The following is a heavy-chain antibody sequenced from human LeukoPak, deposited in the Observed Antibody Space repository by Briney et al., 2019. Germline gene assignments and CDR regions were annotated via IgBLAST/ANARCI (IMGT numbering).Heavy chain of an antibody. V-gene: IGHV3-23*01. CDR1: GFTFRTYA. J-gene: IGHJ4*02. Sequence: GGSLRLSCAASGFTFRTYAMSWVRQAPGKGLEWVSTVTGSGGSSYYADSVKGRFTIFRDNSKNTLFLQMNSLRAEDTAVYYCAKEGIAAPLYYFDYWGQGNLVTVSS. CDR2: VTGSGGSS. D-gene: IGHD6-13*01. CDR3: AKEGIAAPLYYFDY.